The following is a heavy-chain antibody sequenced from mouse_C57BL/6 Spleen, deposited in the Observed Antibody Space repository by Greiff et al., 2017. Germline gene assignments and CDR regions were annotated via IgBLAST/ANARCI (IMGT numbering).Heavy chain of an antibody. V-gene: IGHV1-4*01. CDR1: GYTFTSYT. CDR2: INPSSGYT. CDR3: ARGGDYGFDY. D-gene: IGHD2-4*01. Sequence: QVHVKQSGAELARPGASVKMSCKASGYTFTSYTMHWVKQRPGQGLEWIGYINPSSGYTKYNQKFKDKATLTADKSSSTAYMQLSSLTSEDSAVYYCARGGDYGFDYWGQGTTLTVSS. J-gene: IGHJ2*01.